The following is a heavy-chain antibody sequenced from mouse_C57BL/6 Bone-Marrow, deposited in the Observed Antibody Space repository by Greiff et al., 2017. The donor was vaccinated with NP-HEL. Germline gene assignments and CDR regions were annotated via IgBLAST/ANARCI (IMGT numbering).Heavy chain of an antibody. CDR1: GYSITSGYY. CDR3: AREGVNYYGSSYRGDY. Sequence: DVKLQESGPGLVKPSQSLSLTCSVTGYSITSGYYWNWIRQFPGNKLEWMGYISYDGSNNYNPSLKNRISITRDTSKNQFFLKLNSVTTEDTATYYCAREGVNYYGSSYRGDYWGQGTSVTVSS. V-gene: IGHV3-6*01. CDR2: ISYDGSN. D-gene: IGHD1-1*01. J-gene: IGHJ4*01.